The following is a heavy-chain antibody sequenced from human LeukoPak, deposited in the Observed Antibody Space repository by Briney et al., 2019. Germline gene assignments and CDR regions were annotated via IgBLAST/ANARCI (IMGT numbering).Heavy chain of an antibody. V-gene: IGHV3-23*01. J-gene: IGHJ4*02. CDR1: GFTFSSYA. D-gene: IGHD5-12*01. Sequence: VGSLRLSCAASGFTFSSYAMNWVREAPGKGGEWVSDISGSGGSTYYADSVKGRFTISRDNSNNTLYLQMNSLRVEDTAVYYCAPDPNKWLRNYWGQGTLVTVSS. CDR2: ISGSGGST. CDR3: APDPNKWLRNY.